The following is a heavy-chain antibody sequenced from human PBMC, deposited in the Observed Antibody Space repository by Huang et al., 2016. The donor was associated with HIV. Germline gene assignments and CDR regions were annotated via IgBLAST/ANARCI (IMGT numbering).Heavy chain of an antibody. CDR1: GFTFSSYA. J-gene: IGHJ5*02. Sequence: EVQLLESGGGLVQPGGSPRLSGAAFGFTFSSYAMSWVRQAPGKGLEGVSAISGSGGSTYYADSGKGRFTISRDNSKNTLYLQMNSLRAEDTAVYYCAKDVRMFYPWGQGTLVTVSS. CDR3: AKDVRMFYP. V-gene: IGHV3-23*01. CDR2: ISGSGGST.